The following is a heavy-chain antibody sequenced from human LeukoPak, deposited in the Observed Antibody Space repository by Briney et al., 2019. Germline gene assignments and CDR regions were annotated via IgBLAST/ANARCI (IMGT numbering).Heavy chain of an antibody. CDR2: INHSGST. Sequence: PSETLSLTCAVYGGSFSGYYWSWIRQPPGKGLEWIGEINHSGSTNYNPSLKSRVTISVDTSKNQFSLKLSSVTAADTAVYYCARASSRGRFDPWGQGTLVTVSS. CDR1: GGSFSGYY. D-gene: IGHD6-13*01. CDR3: ARASSRGRFDP. V-gene: IGHV4-34*01. J-gene: IGHJ5*02.